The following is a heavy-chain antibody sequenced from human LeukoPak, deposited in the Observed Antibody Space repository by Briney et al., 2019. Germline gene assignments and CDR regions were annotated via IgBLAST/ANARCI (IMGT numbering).Heavy chain of an antibody. D-gene: IGHD3-22*01. V-gene: IGHV4-39*07. J-gene: IGHJ4*02. CDR1: GGSIRSSSYY. CDR2: VYSSGST. CDR3: ARERRLGYYDNSGYTDY. Sequence: SETLSLTCTVSGGSIRSSSYYWGWIRQPPGKGLEWIGSVYSSGSTYYNPSLKSRVTISVDTSENQFSLKLSSVTAADTAVYYCARERRLGYYDNSGYTDYWGQGTLVTVSS.